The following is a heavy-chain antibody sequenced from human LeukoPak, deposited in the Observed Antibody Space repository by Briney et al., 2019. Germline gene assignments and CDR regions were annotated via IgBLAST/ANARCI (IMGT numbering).Heavy chain of an antibody. CDR1: GGSISSSSYY. Sequence: SETLSLTCTVSGGSISSSSYYWGSICQPRGRGLECIVNIYYSGTTYYNPSLKSRVTMSVDTSKNQFSLKLSSVTAADTAVYYCARQNPNYYGSGRTFDYWGQGTLVTVSS. CDR2: IYYSGTT. J-gene: IGHJ4*02. D-gene: IGHD3-10*01. CDR3: ARQNPNYYGSGRTFDY. V-gene: IGHV4-39*01.